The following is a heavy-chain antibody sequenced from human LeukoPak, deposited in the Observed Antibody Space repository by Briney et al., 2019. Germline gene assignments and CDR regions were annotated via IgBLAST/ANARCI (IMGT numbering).Heavy chain of an antibody. V-gene: IGHV3-23*01. Sequence: GGSLRLSCTTSGFSSSRYSMNWVRQAPGKGLEWVSAISGSGGSTYYADSVKGRFTISRDNSKNTLYLQMNSLRAEDTAVYYCAKITMIVVSGPFDYWGQGTLVTVSS. CDR2: ISGSGGST. D-gene: IGHD3-22*01. CDR3: AKITMIVVSGPFDY. CDR1: GFSSSRYS. J-gene: IGHJ4*02.